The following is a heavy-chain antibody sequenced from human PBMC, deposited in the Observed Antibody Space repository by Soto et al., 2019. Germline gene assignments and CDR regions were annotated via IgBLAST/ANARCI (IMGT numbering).Heavy chain of an antibody. J-gene: IGHJ5*02. CDR1: CGSISSSNW. V-gene: IGHV4-4*02. CDR3: ASGGKYCSSTSCYPEGWFDP. CDR2: IYHSGST. Sequence: SLTCAVSCGSISSSNWWSWVRQPPGKVLEWIGEIYHSGSTNYNPSLKSRVTISVDKSKNQFSLKLSSVTAADTAVYYCASGGKYCSSTSCYPEGWFDPWGQGTLVTVSS. D-gene: IGHD2-2*01.